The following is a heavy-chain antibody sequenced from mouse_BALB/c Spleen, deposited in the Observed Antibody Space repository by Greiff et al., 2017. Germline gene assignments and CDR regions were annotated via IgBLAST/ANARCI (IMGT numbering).Heavy chain of an antibody. Sequence: EVQRVESGGGLVQPGGSRKLSCAASGFTFSSFGMHWVRQAPEKGLEWVAYISSGSSTIYYADTVKGRFTISRDNPKNTLFLQMTSLRSEDTAMYYCARDWDAYWGQGTLVTVSA. CDR3: ARDWDAY. J-gene: IGHJ3*01. V-gene: IGHV5-17*02. CDR1: GFTFSSFG. CDR2: ISSGSSTI. D-gene: IGHD4-1*01.